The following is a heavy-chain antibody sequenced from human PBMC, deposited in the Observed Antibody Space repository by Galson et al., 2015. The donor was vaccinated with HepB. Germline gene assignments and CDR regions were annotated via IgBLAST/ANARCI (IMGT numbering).Heavy chain of an antibody. CDR2: IYYSGST. D-gene: IGHD3-22*01. V-gene: IGHV4-59*08. Sequence: ETLSLTCTVSGGSISSYYWSWIRQPPGKGLEWIGYIYYSGSTNYNPSLKSRVTIPVDTSKNQFSLKLSSVTAADTAVYYCARQQSSVVTQFDYWGQGTLVTVSS. CDR3: ARQQSSVVTQFDY. J-gene: IGHJ4*02. CDR1: GGSISSYY.